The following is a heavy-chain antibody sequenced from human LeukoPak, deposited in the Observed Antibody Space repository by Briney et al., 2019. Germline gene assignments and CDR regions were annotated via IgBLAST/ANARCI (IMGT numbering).Heavy chain of an antibody. CDR3: ARVEVLLY. V-gene: IGHV3-30*04. CDR2: ISYDGSNK. Sequence: GGSLRLSCAASGFTFSSYAMHWVRQAPGKGLEWVAVISYDGSNKYYADSVKGRFTISRDNSKNTLYLQMNSLRAEDTAMYYCARVEVLLYWGQGTLVTVSS. J-gene: IGHJ4*02. CDR1: GFTFSSYA.